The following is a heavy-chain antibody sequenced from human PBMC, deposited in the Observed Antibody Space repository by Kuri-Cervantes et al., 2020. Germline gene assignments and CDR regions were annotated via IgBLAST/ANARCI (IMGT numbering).Heavy chain of an antibody. D-gene: IGHD3-3*01. J-gene: IGHJ6*02. CDR2: IKQDGSEK. V-gene: IGHV3-7*01. CDR1: GFTFSDYY. CDR3: AKDTYYDFWSGFHYYGMDV. Sequence: GESLKISCAASGFTFSDYYMSWIRQAPGKGLEWVANIKQDGSEKYYVDSVKGRFTISSDNAKNSLYLQMNSLRAEDTAVYYCAKDTYYDFWSGFHYYGMDVWGQGTTVTVSS.